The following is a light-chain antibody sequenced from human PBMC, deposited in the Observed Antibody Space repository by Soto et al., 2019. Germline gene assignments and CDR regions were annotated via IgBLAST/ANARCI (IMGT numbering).Light chain of an antibody. CDR2: GAS. CDR3: QQYGSAAPIT. CDR1: ETVAGSY. Sequence: EVVLTQSPDSLSLSPGERATLSCWASETVAGSYLAWYQQKPGQAPRLLIHGASTRATGIADRFSGSGSETDFTLTISRLEPEDFALYYCQQYGSAAPITFGQGTRLEIK. J-gene: IGKJ5*01. V-gene: IGKV3-20*01.